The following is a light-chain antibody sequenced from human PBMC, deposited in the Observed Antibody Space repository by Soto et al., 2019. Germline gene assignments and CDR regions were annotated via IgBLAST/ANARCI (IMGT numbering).Light chain of an antibody. CDR1: SSDVCDYNY. Sequence: QSALTQPASVSGAPGQAITISCAGTSSDVCDYNYGSCYQHHAGKAPILIIYDVRIRPSGVSNRFSGSKSRNTASLTISGLQAEEEADYYCTSYTVSSTLYVFGTGTKVPVL. CDR2: DVR. CDR3: TSYTVSSTLYV. J-gene: IGLJ1*01. V-gene: IGLV2-14*01.